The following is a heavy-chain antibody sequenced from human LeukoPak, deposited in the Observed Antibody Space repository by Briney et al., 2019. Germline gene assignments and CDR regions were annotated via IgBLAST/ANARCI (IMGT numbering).Heavy chain of an antibody. CDR3: ARTEGTVAYDS. CDR1: RFTFSNYW. Sequence: GGSLRLSCAASRFTFSNYWMHWLRQATGKGLVWVSRIHSDGSGTTYADSVRGRFTLPRDNAKITLYLQVNSRRAEDTAVYYCARTEGTVAYDSWGQGTLVTVSS. D-gene: IGHD4-23*01. CDR2: IHSDGSGT. V-gene: IGHV3-74*01. J-gene: IGHJ5*01.